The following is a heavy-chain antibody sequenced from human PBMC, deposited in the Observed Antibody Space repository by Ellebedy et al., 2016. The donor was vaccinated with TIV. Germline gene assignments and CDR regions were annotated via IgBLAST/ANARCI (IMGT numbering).Heavy chain of an antibody. CDR3: AKDYSGLHGMDV. D-gene: IGHD6-19*01. J-gene: IGHJ6*02. CDR1: GFTFSSYA. Sequence: GESLKISCAASGFTFSSYAMNWVRQAPGQGLEWVSGISGSGGRTYYADSVKGRFTISRDNSKNTLYLQMNSLRAEDTAVYYCAKDYSGLHGMDVWGQGTTVTVSS. V-gene: IGHV3-23*01. CDR2: ISGSGGRT.